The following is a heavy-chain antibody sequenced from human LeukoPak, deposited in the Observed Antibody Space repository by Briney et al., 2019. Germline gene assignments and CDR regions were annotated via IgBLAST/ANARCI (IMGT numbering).Heavy chain of an antibody. CDR2: ISAYNGNT. J-gene: IGHJ5*02. CDR3: ARDEWAYYDFWSGSNWFDP. CDR1: GYTFTSYG. Sequence: GASVKVSCKASGYTFTSYGISWVRQAPGQGLEWMGWISAYNGNTNYAQRLQGRVTMTTDTSTSTAYMELRSLRSDDTAVYYCARDEWAYYDFWSGSNWFDPWGQGTLVTVSS. V-gene: IGHV1-18*01. D-gene: IGHD3-3*01.